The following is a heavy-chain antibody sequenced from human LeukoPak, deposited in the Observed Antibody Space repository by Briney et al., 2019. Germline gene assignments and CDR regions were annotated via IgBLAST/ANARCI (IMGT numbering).Heavy chain of an antibody. CDR3: ARGERSSGILWFDP. J-gene: IGHJ5*02. Sequence: GGSLRLSCAASGLTFSSYEMNWVRQAPGKGLEWVSYISSSGSTIYYADSVKGRFTISRDNAKNSLYLQMNSLRAEDTAVYYCARGERSSGILWFDPWGQGTLVTVSS. CDR1: GLTFSSYE. V-gene: IGHV3-48*03. CDR2: ISSSGSTI. D-gene: IGHD1-1*01.